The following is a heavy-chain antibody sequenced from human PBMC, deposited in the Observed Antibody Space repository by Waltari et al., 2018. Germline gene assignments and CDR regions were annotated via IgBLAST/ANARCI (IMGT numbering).Heavy chain of an antibody. J-gene: IGHJ6*03. Sequence: QVQLQESVPGLVKPSEPLSLTCTVSGGSLSSYNWSWIRQPPGKGLEWIGYIYYSGSNNYNPSLKSRVTISVDTSKNQFSLKLSSVTAADTAVYYCAREDYYGSGSYSRRYYYYYMDVWGKGTTVTVSS. CDR2: IYYSGSN. CDR3: AREDYYGSGSYSRRYYYYYMDV. V-gene: IGHV4-59*01. D-gene: IGHD3-10*01. CDR1: GGSLSSYN.